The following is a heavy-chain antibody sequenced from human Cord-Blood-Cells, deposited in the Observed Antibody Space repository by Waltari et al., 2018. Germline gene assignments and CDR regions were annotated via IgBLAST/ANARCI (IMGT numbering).Heavy chain of an antibody. CDR3: ARVDRDYDFWSGYYRTHWYFDL. CDR2: IYHSGST. CDR1: GCSISRSNW. Sequence: QVQLQESGPGLVKPSGTLSLTCAVSGCSISRSNWWSWVRQPPSKGLEWMGEIYHSGSTNYNPSLKSRVTISVDKSKNQFSLKLSSVTAADTAVYYCARVDRDYDFWSGYYRTHWYFDLWGRGTLVTVSS. V-gene: IGHV4-4*02. J-gene: IGHJ2*01. D-gene: IGHD3-3*01.